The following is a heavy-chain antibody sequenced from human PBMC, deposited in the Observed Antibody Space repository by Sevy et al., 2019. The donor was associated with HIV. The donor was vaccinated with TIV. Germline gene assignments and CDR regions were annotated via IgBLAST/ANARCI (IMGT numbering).Heavy chain of an antibody. D-gene: IGHD1-1*01. J-gene: IGHJ3*02. Sequence: SETLSLTCTVSGVPIGSDSYYWSWIRQPAGKGPEWIGRVYTSGTTNLNPSLKSRVTISIDTSKNLYSLELSSVTAADTAVYFCARLHSANWSAFDIWGQGTMVTVSS. CDR3: ARLHSANWSAFDI. V-gene: IGHV4-61*02. CDR1: GVPIGSDSYY. CDR2: VYTSGTT.